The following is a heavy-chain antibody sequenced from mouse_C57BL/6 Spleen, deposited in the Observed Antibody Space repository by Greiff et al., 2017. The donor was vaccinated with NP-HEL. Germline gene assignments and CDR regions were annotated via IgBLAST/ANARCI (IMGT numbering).Heavy chain of an antibody. J-gene: IGHJ1*03. CDR2: INPSTGGT. V-gene: IGHV1-42*01. Sequence: VQLQQSGPELVKPGASVKISCKASGYSFTGYYMNWVKQSPEKSLEWIGEINPSTGGTTYNQKFKAKATLTVDKSSSTAYMQLKSLTSEDSAVYYCTRPYGSNWYFDVWGTGTTVTVSS. CDR1: GYSFTGYY. D-gene: IGHD1-1*01. CDR3: TRPYGSNWYFDV.